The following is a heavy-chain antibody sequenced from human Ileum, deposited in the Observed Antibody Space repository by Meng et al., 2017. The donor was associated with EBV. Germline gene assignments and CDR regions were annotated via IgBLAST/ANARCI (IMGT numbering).Heavy chain of an antibody. Sequence: QVQVQQWGAGVLNPSETLSLTCAVYGGSCSGYYWNWIRQPPGKGLEWIGEIHHSGSTNYNPSLKSRVTISVDKNQFSLKLSSVTAADTAVYYCARGFYTYGSSCFDYWGQGTLVTVSS. J-gene: IGHJ4*02. CDR1: GGSCSGYY. CDR2: IHHSGST. V-gene: IGHV4-34*01. D-gene: IGHD6-13*01. CDR3: ARGFYTYGSSCFDY.